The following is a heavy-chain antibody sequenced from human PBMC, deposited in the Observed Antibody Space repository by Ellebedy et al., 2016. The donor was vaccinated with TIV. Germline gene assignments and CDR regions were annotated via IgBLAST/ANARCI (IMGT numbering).Heavy chain of an antibody. Sequence: MPSETLSLTCTVSGASISSYYWSWIRQPPGKGLEWIGYIYTTGSTHYNPALKSRVSISVDTSKNQFSLNLNSVTAADTAVYYCARDRDLDSWGQGTLVIVS. CDR1: GASISSYY. CDR3: ARDRDLDS. V-gene: IGHV4-59*01. D-gene: IGHD5-24*01. J-gene: IGHJ4*02. CDR2: IYTTGST.